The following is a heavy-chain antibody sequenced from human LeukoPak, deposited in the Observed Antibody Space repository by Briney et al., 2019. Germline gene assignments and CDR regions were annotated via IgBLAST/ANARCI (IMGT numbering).Heavy chain of an antibody. Sequence: GGSLRLSCAASGFTFSSYGMHWVCQAPGKGLEWVAFIRYDGSNKYYADSVKGRFTISRDNAKNSLYLQMNSLRAEDMALYYCAKVGCSSTSCPDWYFDLWGRGTLVTVSS. J-gene: IGHJ2*01. CDR1: GFTFSSYG. CDR3: AKVGCSSTSCPDWYFDL. D-gene: IGHD2-2*01. V-gene: IGHV3-30*02. CDR2: IRYDGSNK.